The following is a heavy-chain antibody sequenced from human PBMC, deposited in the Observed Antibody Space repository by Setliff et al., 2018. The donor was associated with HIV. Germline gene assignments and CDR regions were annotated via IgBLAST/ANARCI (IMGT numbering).Heavy chain of an antibody. D-gene: IGHD3-22*01. J-gene: IGHJ6*02. V-gene: IGHV4-59*01. Sequence: SETLSLTCTVSGGSISSDYWSWIRQPPGKGLEWIGYIYYSGSTNYNPSLKSRVTISVATSKNQFSLKLNSVTTADTAVHYCARSRTSSGYYGVTGYGMDVWGQGTTVTVSS. CDR2: IYYSGST. CDR3: ARSRTSSGYYGVTGYGMDV. CDR1: GGSISSDY.